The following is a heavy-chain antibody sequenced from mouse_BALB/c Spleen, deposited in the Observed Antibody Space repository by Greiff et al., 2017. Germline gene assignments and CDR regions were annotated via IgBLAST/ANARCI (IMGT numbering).Heavy chain of an antibody. V-gene: IGHV5-6-4*01. CDR2: ISSGGSYT. Sequence: EVKLVESGGGLVKPGGSLKLSCAASGFTFSSYTMSWVRQTPEKRLEWVATISSGGSYTYYPDSVKGRFTISRDNAKNTLYLQMSSLKSEDTAMYYCTRGGDYYGSDWYFDVWGAGTTVTVSS. CDR1: GFTFSSYT. CDR3: TRGGDYYGSDWYFDV. J-gene: IGHJ1*01. D-gene: IGHD1-2*01.